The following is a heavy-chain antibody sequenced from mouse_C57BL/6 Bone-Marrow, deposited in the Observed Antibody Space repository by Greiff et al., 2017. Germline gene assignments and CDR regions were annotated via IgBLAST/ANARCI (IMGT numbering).Heavy chain of an antibody. V-gene: IGHV1-81*01. Sequence: QVQLKESGAELARPGASVKLSCKASGYTFTSYGISWVKQRTGQGLEWIGEIYPRSGNTYYNEKFKGKATLTADKSSSTTYMELRSLTSEDSAVYFCARYYFYAMDYWGQGTSGTVSS. CDR1: GYTFTSYG. CDR3: ARYYFYAMDY. D-gene: IGHD1-1*01. CDR2: IYPRSGNT. J-gene: IGHJ4*01.